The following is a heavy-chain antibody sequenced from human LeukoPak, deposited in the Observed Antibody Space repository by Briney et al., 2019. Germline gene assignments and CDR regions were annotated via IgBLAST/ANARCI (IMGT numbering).Heavy chain of an antibody. Sequence: GGSLRLSCAASGFTFSTYWMTWVRQAPGKGLEWVAHINQDGSEEHYMDSVKARFTISRDNAKNSLSLQMNSLRAADTAVYYCVRDGGVSGYDLLDYWGQGTLVTVSS. CDR1: GFTFSTYW. V-gene: IGHV3-7*01. J-gene: IGHJ4*02. D-gene: IGHD5-12*01. CDR2: INQDGSEE. CDR3: VRDGGVSGYDLLDY.